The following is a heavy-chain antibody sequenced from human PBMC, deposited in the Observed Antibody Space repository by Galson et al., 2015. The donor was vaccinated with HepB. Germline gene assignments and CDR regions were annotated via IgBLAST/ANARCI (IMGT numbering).Heavy chain of an antibody. D-gene: IGHD5-12*01. V-gene: IGHV3-23*01. Sequence: SLRLSCAASGFTFSTYAMAWVRQAPGEGLEWVSTISGGGGSTFYADSVKGRLTISRDNSKNTLYLQMNSLRAEDTAVYYCTKGKGTTISWFDPWGQGTPVTVSS. CDR1: GFTFSTYA. J-gene: IGHJ5*02. CDR2: ISGGGGST. CDR3: TKGKGTTISWFDP.